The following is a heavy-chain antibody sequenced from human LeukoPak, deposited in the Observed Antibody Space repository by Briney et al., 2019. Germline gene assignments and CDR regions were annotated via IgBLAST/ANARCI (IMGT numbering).Heavy chain of an antibody. CDR3: AKTHSSSWYEFDC. CDR1: GFTFSSYA. V-gene: IGHV3-23*01. CDR2: ISGGASST. Sequence: GGSLRLSCAASGFTFSSYAMSWVRQAPGKGLEWVSAISGGASSTYYADSVKGRFTISRDNSKNTLYLQINSLRVEDTAVYYCAKTHSSSWYEFDCWGQGTLVTVSS. J-gene: IGHJ4*02. D-gene: IGHD6-13*01.